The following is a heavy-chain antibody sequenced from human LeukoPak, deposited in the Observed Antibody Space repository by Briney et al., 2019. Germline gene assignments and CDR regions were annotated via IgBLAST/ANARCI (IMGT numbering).Heavy chain of an antibody. CDR1: GFTFSSYW. CDR3: ARDLYGSGIVIDY. Sequence: PGGSLRLSCAGSGFTFSSYWMHWVRQAPGKGLEWVSCISSSSNNIYYADSVKGRFTISRDNAKNSLYLQMNSLRAEDTAVYYCARDLYGSGIVIDYWGQGTLVTVSS. D-gene: IGHD3-10*01. V-gene: IGHV3-21*01. J-gene: IGHJ4*02. CDR2: ISSSSNNI.